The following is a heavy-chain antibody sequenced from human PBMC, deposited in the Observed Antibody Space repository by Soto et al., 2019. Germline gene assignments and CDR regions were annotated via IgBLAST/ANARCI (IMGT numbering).Heavy chain of an antibody. D-gene: IGHD5-12*01. CDR1: GFTFSSYG. CDR3: AKDSLPPISGYDYFDY. Sequence: GGSLRLSCAASGFTFSSYGMHRVLQAPGKGLEWVAVISYDGSNKYYADSVKGRFTISRDNSKNTLYLQMNSLRAEDTAVYYCAKDSLPPISGYDYFDYWGQGTLVTVSS. V-gene: IGHV3-30*18. CDR2: ISYDGSNK. J-gene: IGHJ4*02.